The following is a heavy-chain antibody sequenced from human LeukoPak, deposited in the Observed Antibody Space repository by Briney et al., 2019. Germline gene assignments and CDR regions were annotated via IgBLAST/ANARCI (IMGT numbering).Heavy chain of an antibody. CDR3: ARSAARLRYYYAMDV. V-gene: IGHV3-53*04. CDR1: GFSVSNTY. CDR2: IYSGDSGVST. J-gene: IGHJ6*02. Sequence: GGSLRLSCAASGFSVSNTYMSWVRQAPGKGLEWVSVIYSGDSGVSTYYADSVKGRFTISRHNSKNTLYLQMSSLRAEDTAVCFCARSAARLRYYYAMDVWGQGTTVTVCS. D-gene: IGHD6-6*01.